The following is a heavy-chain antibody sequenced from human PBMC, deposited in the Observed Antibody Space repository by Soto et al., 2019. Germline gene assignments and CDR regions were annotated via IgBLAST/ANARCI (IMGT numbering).Heavy chain of an antibody. CDR3: AVDHSCYEPDAFDI. Sequence: QVQLVQSGAEVKKPGASVKVSCKASVYTFTSYDINWVLQATGQGLECMGWMNPNSGNTGYAQMLNSRATMARNTSISTDFMELSAQTYEDSAMYYCAVDHSCYEPDAFDIWLQVIMVTVCS. CDR2: MNPNSGNT. CDR1: VYTFTSYD. V-gene: IGHV1-8*01. D-gene: IGHD3-3*01. J-gene: IGHJ3*02.